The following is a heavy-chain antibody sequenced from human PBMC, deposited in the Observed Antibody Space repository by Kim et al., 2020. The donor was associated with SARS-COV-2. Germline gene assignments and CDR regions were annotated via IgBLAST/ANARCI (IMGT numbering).Heavy chain of an antibody. D-gene: IGHD3-10*01. CDR1: SDSFSSSDHF. CDR3: SIHRTNGGFDP. V-gene: IGHV4-39*07. CDR2: ISNSGTT. J-gene: IGHJ5*02. Sequence: SETLSLTCTVSSDSFSSSDHFWAWVRQPPGKGLEWIGSISNSGTTYYFPSLKSRVTISADTSKNQFSLNVNSVTAADTAVYFCSIHRTNGGFDPWGQGILVTVSS.